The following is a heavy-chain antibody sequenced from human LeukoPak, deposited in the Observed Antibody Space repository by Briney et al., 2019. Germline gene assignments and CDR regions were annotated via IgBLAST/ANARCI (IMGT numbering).Heavy chain of an antibody. D-gene: IGHD6-19*01. CDR1: GFTVSSYA. Sequence: GGSLRLSCVASGFTVSSYALSWVRQAPGKGREWVSAITNTGSGTYYADSVKGRFTIYRDNSKNTLYLQMNSLRAEDTAIYYCAKTSGWFPYLDYWGQGTLVTVSS. CDR3: AKTSGWFPYLDY. CDR2: ITNTGSGT. V-gene: IGHV3-23*01. J-gene: IGHJ4*02.